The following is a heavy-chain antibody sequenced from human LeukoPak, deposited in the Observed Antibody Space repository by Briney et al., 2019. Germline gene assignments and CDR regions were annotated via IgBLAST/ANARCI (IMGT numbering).Heavy chain of an antibody. Sequence: SETLSLTCTVSGGSISSGGYYWSWIRQPPGKGLEWIGYIYYSGNTYYNPSLKSRITISVDMSKNQFSLQLSSVTAADTAVYYCALYGSGSYNFDYWGQGTLVTVSS. CDR3: ALYGSGSYNFDY. D-gene: IGHD3-10*01. CDR2: IYYSGNT. V-gene: IGHV4-30-4*08. CDR1: GGSISSGGYY. J-gene: IGHJ4*02.